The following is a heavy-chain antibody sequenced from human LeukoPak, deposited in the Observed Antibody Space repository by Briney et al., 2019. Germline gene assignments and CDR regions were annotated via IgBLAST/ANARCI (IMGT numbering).Heavy chain of an antibody. V-gene: IGHV1-2*06. CDR2: INPNSGGT. CDR3: ARGSTYYYDSSGYYRDY. D-gene: IGHD3-22*01. J-gene: IGHJ4*02. Sequence: ASVKVSCKASEYTFTGYYMHWVRQAPGQGLEWMGRINPNSGGTNYAQKFQGRVTMTRDTSISTAYMELSRLRSDDTAVYYCARGSTYYYDSSGYYRDYWGQGTLVTVSS. CDR1: EYTFTGYY.